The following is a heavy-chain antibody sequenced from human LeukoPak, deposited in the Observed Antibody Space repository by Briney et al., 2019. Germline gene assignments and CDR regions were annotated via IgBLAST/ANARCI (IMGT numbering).Heavy chain of an antibody. J-gene: IGHJ4*02. D-gene: IGHD3-22*01. CDR2: IWYDGSNK. Sequence: QPGGSLRLSCAASGFTFSDYYMSWIRQAPGKGLEWVAVIWYDGSNKYYADSVKGRFTISRDNSKNTLYLQMNSLRAEDTAVYYCARSPGDTYYYDSSGYYNSYYFDYWGQGTLVTVSS. V-gene: IGHV3-33*08. CDR3: ARSPGDTYYYDSSGYYNSYYFDY. CDR1: GFTFSDYY.